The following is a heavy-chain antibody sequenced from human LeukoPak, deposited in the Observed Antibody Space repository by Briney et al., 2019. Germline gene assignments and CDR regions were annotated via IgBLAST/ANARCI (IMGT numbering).Heavy chain of an antibody. V-gene: IGHV3-30*02. CDR3: ARGLRGKTWFDP. CDR2: IRYDGSNK. D-gene: IGHD3-16*01. J-gene: IGHJ5*02. CDR1: GFTFTSYG. Sequence: GGSLRLSCAASGFTFTSYGFHWVRQAPGKGLEWVAFIRYDGSNKYYADSVKGRFTISRDNSKNTLYLQMNSLRAEDTAVYYCARGLRGKTWFDPWGQGTLVTVSS.